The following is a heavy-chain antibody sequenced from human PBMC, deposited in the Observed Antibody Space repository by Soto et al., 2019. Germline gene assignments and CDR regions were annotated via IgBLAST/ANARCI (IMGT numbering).Heavy chain of an antibody. J-gene: IGHJ4*02. D-gene: IGHD6-19*01. CDR1: GYSFTSDW. CDR2: IYPGDSDT. Sequence: GESLKISCKGSGYSFTSDWIGWVRQLPGKGLEWMGIIYPGDSDTRYSPSFQGQITISVDKSISTAYLQWTSLKASDTALYYCARVGYGGWFDETYYFDYWGQGILVTVSS. CDR3: ARVGYGGWFDETYYFDY. V-gene: IGHV5-51*01.